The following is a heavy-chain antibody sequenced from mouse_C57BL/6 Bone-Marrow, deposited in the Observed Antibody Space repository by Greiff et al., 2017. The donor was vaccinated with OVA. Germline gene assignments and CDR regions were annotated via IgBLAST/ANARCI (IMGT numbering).Heavy chain of an antibody. Sequence: QVQLQQSGAELVKPGASVKISCKASGYAFSSYWMNWVKQRPGKGLEWIGQIYPGDGDTNYNGKVKGKATLTADKSSSTAYMQLSSLTSEDSAVYFCARGITTVVARGDYWGQGTTLTVSS. D-gene: IGHD1-1*01. CDR3: ARGITTVVARGDY. V-gene: IGHV1-80*01. CDR2: IYPGDGDT. J-gene: IGHJ2*01. CDR1: GYAFSSYW.